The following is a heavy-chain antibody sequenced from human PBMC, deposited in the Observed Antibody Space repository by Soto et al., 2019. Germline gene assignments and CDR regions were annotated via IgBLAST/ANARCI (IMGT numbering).Heavy chain of an antibody. CDR1: GFTFSSYW. CDR2: IKQDGSEK. D-gene: IGHD6-13*01. Sequence: EVQLVESGGCLVQPGGSLRLSCAASGFTFSSYWMSWVRQAPGKGLEWVANIKQDGSEKYYVDSVKGRFTISRDNAKHSLYLQMNSLRAEDTAVYYCARDLHLGIAAAAYFDYWGQGTLVTVSS. J-gene: IGHJ4*02. CDR3: ARDLHLGIAAAAYFDY. V-gene: IGHV3-7*03.